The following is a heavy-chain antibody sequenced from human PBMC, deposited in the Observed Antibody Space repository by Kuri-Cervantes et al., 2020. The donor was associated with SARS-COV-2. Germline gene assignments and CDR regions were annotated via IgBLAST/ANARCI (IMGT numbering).Heavy chain of an antibody. CDR3: ARESKRQWLGNDAFDI. V-gene: IGHV1-18*04. CDR1: GYTFTSYG. CDR2: ISAYNGNT. J-gene: IGHJ3*02. Sequence: ASVKVSCKASGYTFTSYGISWVRQAPGQGLEWMGWISAYNGNTNYALKLQGRVTTTTDTSTSTAYMELRSLRSDDTAVYYCARESKRQWLGNDAFDIWGQGTMVTVSS. D-gene: IGHD6-19*01.